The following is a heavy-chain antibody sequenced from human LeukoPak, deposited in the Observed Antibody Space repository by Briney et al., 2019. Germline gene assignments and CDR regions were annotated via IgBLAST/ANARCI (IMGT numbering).Heavy chain of an antibody. CDR1: GGSFSGYY. CDR3: ARGPCDSSGYYGYYFDY. J-gene: IGHJ4*02. Sequence: SETLSLTCAVYGGSFSGYYWSWIRQPPGKGLEWIGEINHSGSTNYNPSLKSRVTISVDTSKNQFSLKLSSVTAADTAVYYCARGPCDSSGYYGYYFDYWGQGTLVTVSS. CDR2: INHSGST. V-gene: IGHV4-34*01. D-gene: IGHD3-22*01.